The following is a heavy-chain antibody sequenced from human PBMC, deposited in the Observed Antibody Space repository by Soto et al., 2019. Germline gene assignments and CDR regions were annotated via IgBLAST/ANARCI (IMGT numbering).Heavy chain of an antibody. Sequence: PXESLTIFCRGSGYTVTSNWIGWVRQMPGKGLEWMGVIYPADSDTRYNPSFQGQVTISADKSITTAYLQWSSLKASDSAMYYCARPGTTDTWGQGTLVTVSS. V-gene: IGHV5-51*01. CDR2: IYPADSDT. D-gene: IGHD1-1*01. CDR3: ARPGTTDT. J-gene: IGHJ5*02. CDR1: GYTVTSNW.